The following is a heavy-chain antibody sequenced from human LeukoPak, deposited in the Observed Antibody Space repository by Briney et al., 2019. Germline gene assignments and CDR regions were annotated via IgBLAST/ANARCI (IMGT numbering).Heavy chain of an antibody. Sequence: GGSLRLSCAASGFTFSSYEMSWVRQAPGKGLEWVSAISSSGGGTYYADSVKGRFTISRDNSKNTLYLQMNSLRAEDTAVYYCARGGGSDAFDIWGQGTMVTISS. V-gene: IGHV3-23*01. CDR3: ARGGGSDAFDI. D-gene: IGHD3-10*01. J-gene: IGHJ3*02. CDR2: ISSSGGGT. CDR1: GFTFSSYE.